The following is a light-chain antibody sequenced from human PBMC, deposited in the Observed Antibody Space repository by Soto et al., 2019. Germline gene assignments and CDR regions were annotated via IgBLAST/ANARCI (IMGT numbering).Light chain of an antibody. CDR1: RSLSDNH. CDR3: QQYSDAPHT. CDR2: GSS. Sequence: EIVLTQSPGTLSLSPGETAALSCRASRSLSDNHLAWYQQRPGQAPRLLIYGSSSRAAGIPDRFRGSGTGTDFTLTIRRLEPEDFGVYYCQQYSDAPHTFGLGTQVDIK. J-gene: IGKJ2*01. V-gene: IGKV3-20*01.